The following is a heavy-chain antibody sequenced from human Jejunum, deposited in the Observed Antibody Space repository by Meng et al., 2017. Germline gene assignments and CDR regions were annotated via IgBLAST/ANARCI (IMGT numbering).Heavy chain of an antibody. V-gene: IGHV3-23*04. CDR2: ITASGGFT. CDR1: GFTFNNNA. CDR3: AKDTVVAGLRGFAEY. Sequence: EGQLVEFGGGLLQPGGSLRLSCAASGFTFNNNAMSWARQAPGKGLEWVSSITASGGFTYYADSVKGRFTISRDKSKNTLYLQMNSLRAEDTGVYYCAKDTVVAGLRGFAEYWGQGTLVTVSS. D-gene: IGHD4-23*01. J-gene: IGHJ4*02.